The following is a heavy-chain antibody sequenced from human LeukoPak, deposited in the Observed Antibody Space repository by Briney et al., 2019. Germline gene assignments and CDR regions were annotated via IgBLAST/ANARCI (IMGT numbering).Heavy chain of an antibody. Sequence: GGSLRLSCAVSGFTFTNFAITWVRQAPGKGLEWVSAISGTAGNTYYADSVKGRFTISRDNAKNTLYLQMNGLRAEDTAVYYCARGKLGAFDIWGQGTMVTVSS. J-gene: IGHJ3*02. V-gene: IGHV3-23*01. D-gene: IGHD3-16*01. CDR2: ISGTAGNT. CDR3: ARGKLGAFDI. CDR1: GFTFTNFA.